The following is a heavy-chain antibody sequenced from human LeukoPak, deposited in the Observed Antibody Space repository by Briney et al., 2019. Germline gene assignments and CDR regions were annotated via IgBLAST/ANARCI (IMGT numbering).Heavy chain of an antibody. CDR1: GGSISCSSYY. CDR2: IYYSGST. D-gene: IGHD1-26*01. Sequence: PSETLSLTCTVSGGSISCSSYYWGWIRQPPGKGLEWIGSIYYSGSTYYNPSLKSRVTISVDTSKNQFSLKLSSVTAADTAVYYCARLGWGIVGATPYFDYWGQGTLVTVSS. CDR3: ARLGWGIVGATPYFDY. J-gene: IGHJ4*02. V-gene: IGHV4-39*01.